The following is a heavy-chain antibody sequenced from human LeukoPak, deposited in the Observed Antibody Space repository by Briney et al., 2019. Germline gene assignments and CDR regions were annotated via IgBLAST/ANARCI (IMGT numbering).Heavy chain of an antibody. D-gene: IGHD3-3*01. CDR2: FDPEDGET. V-gene: IGHV1-24*01. Sequence: ASVKVSCKASGYTFTGYYMHWVRQAPGKGLEWMGGFDPEDGETIYAQKFQGRVTMTEDTSTDTAYMELSSLRSEDTAVYYCVVEGDFGVATRWFDPWGQGTLVTVSS. CDR3: VVEGDFGVATRWFDP. CDR1: GYTFTGYY. J-gene: IGHJ5*02.